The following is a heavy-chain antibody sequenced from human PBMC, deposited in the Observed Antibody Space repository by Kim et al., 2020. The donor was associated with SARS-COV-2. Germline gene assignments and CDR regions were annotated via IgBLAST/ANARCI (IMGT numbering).Heavy chain of an antibody. CDR3: ARERYSSSSLESFDY. J-gene: IGHJ4*02. Sequence: ASVKVSCKASGHTFSDYYMHWVRQAPGQGLEWMGRINPNSGDTNYAQNFQGRVTMTSDTSINTAYMELSRLGSDDTAVYYCARERYSSSSLESFDYWGQGTLVTVSS. CDR2: INPNSGDT. V-gene: IGHV1-2*06. CDR1: GHTFSDYY. D-gene: IGHD6-6*01.